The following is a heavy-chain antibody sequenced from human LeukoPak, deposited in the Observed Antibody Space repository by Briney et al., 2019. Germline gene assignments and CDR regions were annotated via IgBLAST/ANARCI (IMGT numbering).Heavy chain of an antibody. V-gene: IGHV4-34*01. J-gene: IGHJ4*02. D-gene: IGHD2-2*01. CDR1: GGSFSGYY. CDR3: ARGRSTSWQLPFDY. CDR2: INHSGST. Sequence: SETLSLICAVYGGSFSGYYWSWIRQPPGKGLEWIGEINHSGSTNYNPSLKSRVTISVDTSKNQFSLKLSSVTAADTAVYYCARGRSTSWQLPFDYRGQGTLVTVSS.